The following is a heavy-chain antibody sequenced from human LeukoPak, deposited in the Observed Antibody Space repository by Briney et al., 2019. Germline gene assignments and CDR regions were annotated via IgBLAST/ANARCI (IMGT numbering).Heavy chain of an antibody. Sequence: GGSLRLSCAASGFTVSSNYMSWVRQAPGKGLEWVSAISGSGGSTYYADSVKGRFTISRDNSKNTLYLQMNSLRADDTAVYFCARDQYLDCRGQGTLITVSS. CDR3: ARDQYLDC. CDR2: ISGSGGST. V-gene: IGHV3-23*01. CDR1: GFTVSSNY. J-gene: IGHJ4*02.